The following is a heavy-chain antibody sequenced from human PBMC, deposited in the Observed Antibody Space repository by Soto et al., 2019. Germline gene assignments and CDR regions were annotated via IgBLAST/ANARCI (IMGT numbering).Heavy chain of an antibody. CDR3: VMVDTSVTPTPQHV. CDR1: GYIFVNYG. Sequence: QVQLVQSGDEVKKPGASVKVSCKASGYIFVNYGIAWVRQAPGQGLEWMGWISPYTGNTHSATKVQGRLTMTTDTSTSTAYMDLGTLTSDATAVYYCVMVDTSVTPTPQHVWGHGPTFTVSS. J-gene: IGHJ6*02. D-gene: IGHD5-18*01. V-gene: IGHV1-18*01. CDR2: ISPYTGNT.